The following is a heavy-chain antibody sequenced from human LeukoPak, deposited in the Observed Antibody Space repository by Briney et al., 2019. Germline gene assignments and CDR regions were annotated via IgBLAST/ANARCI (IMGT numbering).Heavy chain of an antibody. V-gene: IGHV4-59*01. J-gene: IGHJ5*02. CDR1: GGSISSYY. Sequence: PSETLSLTCTVSGGSISSYYWSWIRQPPGKGLEWIGYIYYSGSTNYNPSLKSRVTTSVDTSKNQFSLKLSSVTAADTAVYYCARSRSDYDFWSGYSNWFDPWGQGTLVTVSS. D-gene: IGHD3-3*01. CDR2: IYYSGST. CDR3: ARSRSDYDFWSGYSNWFDP.